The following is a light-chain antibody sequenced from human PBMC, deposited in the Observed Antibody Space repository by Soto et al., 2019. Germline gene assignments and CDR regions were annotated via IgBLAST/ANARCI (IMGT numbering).Light chain of an antibody. CDR2: TAS. J-gene: IGKJ4*01. CDR3: QQLKSYPLT. CDR1: QNINIY. Sequence: DIQMTQSPSSLSASVGDRVSITCRASQNINIYLNWYQQRPGKAPKLLITTASSLQSGVPSTFSGSGSGTEFTLTISSLQPEDFATYYCQQLKSYPLTFGGGTKVDIK. V-gene: IGKV1-9*01.